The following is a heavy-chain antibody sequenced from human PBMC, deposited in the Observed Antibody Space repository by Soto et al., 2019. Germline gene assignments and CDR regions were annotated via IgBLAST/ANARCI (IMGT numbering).Heavy chain of an antibody. CDR1: GYSFTSYW. V-gene: IGHV5-51*01. Sequence: GESLKISCKGSGYSFTSYWIGWVRQMPGKGLEWMGIIYPGDSDTRYSPSFQGQVTISADKSISTAYLQWSSLKASDTAMYYCARTMTTVTTFWSYYYMDVWGKGTTVTVSS. D-gene: IGHD4-17*01. CDR3: ARTMTTVTTFWSYYYMDV. CDR2: IYPGDSDT. J-gene: IGHJ6*03.